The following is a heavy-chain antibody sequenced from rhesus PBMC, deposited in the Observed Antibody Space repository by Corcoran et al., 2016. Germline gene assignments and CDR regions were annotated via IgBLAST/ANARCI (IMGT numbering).Heavy chain of an antibody. D-gene: IGHD6-43*01. Sequence: QLQLQESGPGLVKPSETLSLTCAVSGSSIRSNWWSWLRQPPGKGLEWIGCISGSGGSTSYNPSLKSRVTISTDTSKNQLSLKLISVTAADTAVYYCARGYSSSAWGQGVLVTVSS. CDR3: ARGYSSSA. V-gene: IGHV4-173*01. CDR2: ISGSGGST. CDR1: GSSIRSNW. J-gene: IGHJ4*01.